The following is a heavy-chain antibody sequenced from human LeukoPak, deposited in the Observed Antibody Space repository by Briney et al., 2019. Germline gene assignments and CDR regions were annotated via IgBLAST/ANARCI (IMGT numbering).Heavy chain of an antibody. CDR3: ARGKYTSFDN. D-gene: IGHD2-2*01. V-gene: IGHV6-1*01. CDR2: TYYRSKWPF. J-gene: IGHJ4*02. CDR1: GDSLFTNSVA. Sequence: SQTLSLTCAISGDSLFTNSVAWNWIRQSPSRGLEWLGRTYYRSKWPFEYAVSVKSRITINADTSKNQFSLQLNSVTPEDTAVYYCARGKYTSFDNWGQGTLVTVSS.